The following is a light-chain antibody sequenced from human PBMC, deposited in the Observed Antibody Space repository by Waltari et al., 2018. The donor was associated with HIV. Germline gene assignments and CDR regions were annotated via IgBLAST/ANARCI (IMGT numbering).Light chain of an antibody. CDR2: DAY. CDR1: QNVDTY. J-gene: IGKJ5*01. Sequence: EIVLTQSPATLSLSPGEKATLSCRASQNVDTYLAWYQQKPGQAPRLLIYDAYNRATGIPARISGSGSGTDFTLTISSLEPEDFAVYYCQQRGDWPITFGHGTRLEIK. CDR3: QQRGDWPIT. V-gene: IGKV3-11*01.